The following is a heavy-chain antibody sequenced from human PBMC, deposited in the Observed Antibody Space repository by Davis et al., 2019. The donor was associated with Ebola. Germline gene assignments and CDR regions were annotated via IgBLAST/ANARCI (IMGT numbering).Heavy chain of an antibody. CDR3: ATTQWLREFDN. V-gene: IGHV3-53*05. CDR2: IYDHST. Sequence: PGGSLTLSCAVSGFTVSSNYMSWVRQAPGKGLEWVPVIYDHSTAYADSVRARFIIPREKSNNTLYLEMNSLRVDDKAVYYCATTQWLREFDNWGQGTLVTVSS. J-gene: IGHJ4*02. D-gene: IGHD6-19*01. CDR1: GFTVSSNY.